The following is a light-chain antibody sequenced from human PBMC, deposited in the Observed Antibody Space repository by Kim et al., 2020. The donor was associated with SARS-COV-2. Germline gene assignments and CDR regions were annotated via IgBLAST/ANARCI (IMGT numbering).Light chain of an antibody. CDR3: MQAKQFPYT. J-gene: IGKJ4*01. CDR2: QVS. Sequence: PASISCKSTESLKHGDGNTYLSWFQQRPGQPPRLLIYQVSNRVSGVPDRFSGSRAGTDFTLKISRVEAEDVGLYYCMQAKQFPYTFGGGTKVDIK. CDR1: ESLKHGDGNTY. V-gene: IGKV2-24*01.